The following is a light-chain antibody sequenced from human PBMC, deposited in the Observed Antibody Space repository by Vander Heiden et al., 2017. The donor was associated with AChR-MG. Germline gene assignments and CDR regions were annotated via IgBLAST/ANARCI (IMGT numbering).Light chain of an antibody. V-gene: IGKV1-39*01. Sequence: DIQMTQPPSSLSASVGDRVTITCRASQSISSYLNWYQQKPGKAPKLLIYAASSLQSGVPSRFSGSGSGTDFTLTISSLQPEDFATYYCQQSYSTPWWTFGQGTKVEIK. CDR1: QSISSY. CDR2: AAS. CDR3: QQSYSTPWWT. J-gene: IGKJ1*01.